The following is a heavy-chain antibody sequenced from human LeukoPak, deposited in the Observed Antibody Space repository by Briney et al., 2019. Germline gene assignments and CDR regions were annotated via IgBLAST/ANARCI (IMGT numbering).Heavy chain of an antibody. CDR2: ISWNSGSI. Sequence: GRSLRLSCAASGFTFDDYAMHWVRQAPGKGLEWVSGISWNSGSIGYADSVKGRFTTSRDNAKNSLYLQMNSLRAEDTALYYCAKGLYYIDYWGQGTLVTVSS. CDR1: GFTFDDYA. J-gene: IGHJ4*02. CDR3: AKGLYYIDY. D-gene: IGHD2/OR15-2a*01. V-gene: IGHV3-9*01.